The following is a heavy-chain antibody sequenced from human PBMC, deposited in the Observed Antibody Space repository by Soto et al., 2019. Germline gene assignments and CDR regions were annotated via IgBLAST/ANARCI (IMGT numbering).Heavy chain of an antibody. CDR3: VRGGYVHAFDY. D-gene: IGHD5-12*01. CDR2: IYYSGNT. J-gene: IGHJ4*02. CDR1: GGSISYYY. Sequence: SETLSLTCTVSGGSISYYYWGWIRRPPGKGLEWIGSIYYSGNTHYNPSLKSRVTISVDTSMNQFSLNLDSVTAVDSAVYYCVRGGYVHAFDYWGQGALVTVSA. V-gene: IGHV4-59*01.